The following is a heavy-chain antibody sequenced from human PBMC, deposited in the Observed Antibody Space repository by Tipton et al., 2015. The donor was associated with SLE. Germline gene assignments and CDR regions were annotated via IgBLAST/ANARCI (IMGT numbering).Heavy chain of an antibody. CDR1: GGSISSYY. Sequence: TLSLTCTVSGGSISSYYWSWIRQPPGKGLEWIGYIYYSGSTNYNPSLKSRVTISVDTSKNQFSLKLGSVTAADTAVYYCGGWWHDAFDIWGQGTMVTVSS. D-gene: IGHD2-8*02. CDR3: GGWWHDAFDI. J-gene: IGHJ3*02. CDR2: IYYSGST. V-gene: IGHV4-59*01.